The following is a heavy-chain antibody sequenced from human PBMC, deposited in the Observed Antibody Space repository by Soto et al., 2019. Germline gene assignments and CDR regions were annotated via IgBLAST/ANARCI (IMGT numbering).Heavy chain of an antibody. CDR2: IIPSFGTA. CDR1: GGTFSSYA. J-gene: IGHJ6*02. D-gene: IGHD1-26*01. Sequence: QVQLVQSGAEVKKPGSSVKVSCKASGGTFSSYAISWVRQAPGQGLAWMGVIIPSFGTANYAQKFQGRVRITADESTSTAYMELSSVRSEDTGVYYCARDREIATISYYYCYGMDVWGQGTTVSVSS. V-gene: IGHV1-69*01. CDR3: ARDREIATISYYYCYGMDV.